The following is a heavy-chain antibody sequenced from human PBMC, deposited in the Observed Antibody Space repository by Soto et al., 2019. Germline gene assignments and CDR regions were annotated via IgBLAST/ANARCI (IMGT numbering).Heavy chain of an antibody. V-gene: IGHV4-39*01. CDR1: GGSISSSSYY. CDR2: IYYSGST. Sequence: SETLSLTCTVSGGSISSSSYYWGWIRQPPGKGLEWIGSIYYSGSTYYNPSLKRRVTISVDTSKNQFSLKLSSVTAADTAVYYCARCTGTTVTTQSRDAFDIWGQGTMVTVSS. D-gene: IGHD4-17*01. CDR3: ARCTGTTVTTQSRDAFDI. J-gene: IGHJ3*02.